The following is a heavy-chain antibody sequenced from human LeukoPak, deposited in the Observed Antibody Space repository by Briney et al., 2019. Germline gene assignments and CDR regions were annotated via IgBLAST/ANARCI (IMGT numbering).Heavy chain of an antibody. CDR1: GGSISSYY. D-gene: IGHD3-16*02. V-gene: IGHV4-59*01. CDR2: IYYSGNT. J-gene: IGHJ4*02. CDR3: ARVMTAFGGVIGFDY. Sequence: SETLSLTCTVSGGSISSYYWTWIRQPPGKGLEWIGYIYYSGNTNYNPSLKSRVTISVDTSKNQFSLELSSVTAADTAVYYCARVMTAFGGVIGFDYWGQGTLVTVSS.